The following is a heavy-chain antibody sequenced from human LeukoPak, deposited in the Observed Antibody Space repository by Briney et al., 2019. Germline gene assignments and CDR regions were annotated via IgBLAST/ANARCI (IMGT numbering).Heavy chain of an antibody. J-gene: IGHJ4*02. CDR1: GYSFTNYW. D-gene: IGHD6-13*01. V-gene: IGHV5-51*01. CDR2: IYPGDSDT. CDR3: ARMKGRSGGSSTWYYFDY. Sequence: GESLKISCKGSGYSFTNYWIGWVRQMPEKGLEWMGIIYPGDSDTRYSPSFQGQVTISADKSISTAYLQWSSLKASDTAIYYCARMKGRSGGSSTWYYFDYWGQGTLVTASS.